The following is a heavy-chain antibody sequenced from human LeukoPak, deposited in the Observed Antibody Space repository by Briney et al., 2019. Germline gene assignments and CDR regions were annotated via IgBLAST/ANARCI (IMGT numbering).Heavy chain of an antibody. J-gene: IGHJ2*01. D-gene: IGHD2-2*01. Sequence: ASVKVSCKASGGTFSSYAISWVRQAPGQGLEWMGRIIPILGIANYAQKFQGRVTITADESTSTAYMELSSLRSEDTAVYYCARVSFIVVVPAASPNWYFDLWGRGTLVTVSS. CDR3: ARVSFIVVVPAASPNWYFDL. V-gene: IGHV1-69*04. CDR1: GGTFSSYA. CDR2: IIPILGIA.